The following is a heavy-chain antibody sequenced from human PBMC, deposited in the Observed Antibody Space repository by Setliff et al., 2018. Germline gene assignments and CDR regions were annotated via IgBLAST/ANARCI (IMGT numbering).Heavy chain of an antibody. CDR2: TNYSGST. D-gene: IGHD6-13*01. CDR1: GGSISSSRYY. CDR3: ARAAGYSSSWYHYYYGMDV. Sequence: SETLSLTCTVSGGSISSSRYYWGWIRQPPGKGLEWIGSTNYSGSTYYNPSLKSRVTISVETSKNQFSLKLSSVTAADTAVYYCARAAGYSSSWYHYYYGMDVWGQGTTVTVSS. V-gene: IGHV4-39*01. J-gene: IGHJ6*02.